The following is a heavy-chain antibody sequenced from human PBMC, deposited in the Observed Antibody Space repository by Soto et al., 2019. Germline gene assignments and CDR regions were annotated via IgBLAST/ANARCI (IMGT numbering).Heavy chain of an antibody. CDR2: IYSGGST. V-gene: IGHV3-53*02. J-gene: IGHJ5*02. Sequence: EVQLVETGGGLIQPGGSLRLSCAASGFTVSSNYMSWVRQAPGKGLEWVSVIYSGGSTYYADSVKGRFTISRDNSKNTLYLQMNSLRAEDTAVYYCARGVSSSWCQYNWFDPWGQGTLVTVSS. CDR1: GFTVSSNY. D-gene: IGHD6-13*01. CDR3: ARGVSSSWCQYNWFDP.